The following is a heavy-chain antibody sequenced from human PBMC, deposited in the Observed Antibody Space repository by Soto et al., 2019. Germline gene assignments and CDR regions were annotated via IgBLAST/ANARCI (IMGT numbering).Heavy chain of an antibody. CDR1: GFTFSDFY. Sequence: LRLSCEASGFTFSDFYMSWIRQVPGKGLEWVSHISGSGRTIDYADSVKGRFTIPRDNAKNSVFLQMSSLTAEDAAIFYCARDGQRNNFDYWGQGTQVTVSS. D-gene: IGHD1-1*01. CDR2: ISGSGRTI. V-gene: IGHV3-11*01. J-gene: IGHJ4*02. CDR3: ARDGQRNNFDY.